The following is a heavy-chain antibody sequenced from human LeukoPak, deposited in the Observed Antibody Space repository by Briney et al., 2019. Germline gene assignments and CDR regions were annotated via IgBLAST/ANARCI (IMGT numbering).Heavy chain of an antibody. J-gene: IGHJ4*02. D-gene: IGHD3-10*01. CDR1: WVTRRSHY. Sequence: GALKTSLSTSWVTRRSHYQNWVRQGSGKGLEWVSIIYSGGNTDYADSVKGRFTISRDNSKNTLYLQMNSLRAEDTAVYYCVRDPDGSGQLPLDHWGQGTLVTVSS. CDR3: VRDPDGSGQLPLDH. CDR2: IYSGGNT. V-gene: IGHV3-53*01.